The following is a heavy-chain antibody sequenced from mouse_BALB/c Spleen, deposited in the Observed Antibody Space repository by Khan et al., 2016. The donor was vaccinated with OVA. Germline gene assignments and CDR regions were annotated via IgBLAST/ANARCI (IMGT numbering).Heavy chain of an antibody. CDR2: IWAGGST. CDR1: GFSLTNYG. J-gene: IGHJ3*01. V-gene: IGHV2-9*02. CDR3: GALYGNEHY. D-gene: IGHD2-1*01. Sequence: QVQLKQSGPGLVAPSQSLSITCTVSGFSLTNYGVHWLRQPPGKGLEWLGVIWAGGSTNYNSALMSRLSISKDNSKGQVFLKMNSLQTDDTAMYYCGALYGNEHYWGQGTLVTVSA.